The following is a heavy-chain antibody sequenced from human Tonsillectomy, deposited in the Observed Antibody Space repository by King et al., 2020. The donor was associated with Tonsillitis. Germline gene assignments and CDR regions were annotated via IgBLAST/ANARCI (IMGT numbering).Heavy chain of an antibody. CDR1: GGYISSYY. CDR2: IYYSGST. CDR3: TRDNPRYGKWKSWSGYFDL. Sequence: VQLQESGPGLVKPSETLSLTCTVSGGYISSYYWSWIRQPPGKGLEWIGYIYYSGSTKYNPSLKSRVTISVDTSKNQFSLKLSSVTAADTAVYYCTRDNPRYGKWKSWSGYFDLWGRGTLVTVSS. J-gene: IGHJ2*01. D-gene: IGHD1-1*01. V-gene: IGHV4-59*01.